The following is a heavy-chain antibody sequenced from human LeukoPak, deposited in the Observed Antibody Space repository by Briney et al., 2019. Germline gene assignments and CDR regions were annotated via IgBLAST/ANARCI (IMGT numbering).Heavy chain of an antibody. CDR2: IRYDGSNK. Sequence: GGSLSLSCAASGVTFSSYGMHWVRQAPGKGLEWVAFIRYDGSNKYYADSVKGRFTISRDNSKNTLYLQMNSLRAEDTAVYYCAKDRYSSSWYYFDYWGQGPLVTVSS. CDR3: AKDRYSSSWYYFDY. J-gene: IGHJ4*02. D-gene: IGHD6-13*01. CDR1: GVTFSSYG. V-gene: IGHV3-30*02.